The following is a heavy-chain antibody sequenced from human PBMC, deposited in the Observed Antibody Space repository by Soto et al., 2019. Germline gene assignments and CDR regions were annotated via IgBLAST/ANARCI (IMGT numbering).Heavy chain of an antibody. D-gene: IGHD3-16*02. Sequence: EVQLLESGGGLVQPGGSLRLSCAASGFTFSNFAMFWVRQAPGKGLEWVSSISRTGGAAHYADSVNGRFTISRDNSKNTVLLQMDSLRAEDTAFYYCAKAYDYICWSYPRELDCWGQGSLVTVSS. CDR2: ISRTGGAA. CDR1: GFTFSNFA. V-gene: IGHV3-23*01. J-gene: IGHJ4*02. CDR3: AKAYDYICWSYPRELDC.